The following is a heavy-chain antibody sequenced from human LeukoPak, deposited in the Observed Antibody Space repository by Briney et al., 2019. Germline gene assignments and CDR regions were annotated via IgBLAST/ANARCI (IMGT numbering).Heavy chain of an antibody. CDR1: GGSISSSSYY. D-gene: IGHD2-15*01. CDR2: IYYSGST. CDR3: ARDKGTLVVVAATDYFDY. Sequence: SETLSLTCTVSGGSISSSSYYWGWIRQPPGKGLEWIGSIYYSGSTYYNPSLKSRVTISVDTSKNQFSLKLSSVTAADTAVYYCARDKGTLVVVAATDYFDYWGQGTLVTVSS. J-gene: IGHJ4*02. V-gene: IGHV4-39*07.